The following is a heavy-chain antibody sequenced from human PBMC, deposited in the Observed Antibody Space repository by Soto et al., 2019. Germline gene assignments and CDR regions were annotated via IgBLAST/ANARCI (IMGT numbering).Heavy chain of an antibody. CDR1: GGSITSNW. CDR2: IYHTGAT. D-gene: IGHD5-12*01. CDR3: AWHIAVATTRGFDY. Sequence: QVQLQESGPGLLKPSGTLSLTCAVSGGSITSNWWSWVRQPPGKGLEWIGEIYHTGATNYNPSLESRVTMSLDKSQNQFSLNLNSVTAADTALYYCAWHIAVATTRGFDYWGRGTLVTVSS. J-gene: IGHJ4*02. V-gene: IGHV4-4*02.